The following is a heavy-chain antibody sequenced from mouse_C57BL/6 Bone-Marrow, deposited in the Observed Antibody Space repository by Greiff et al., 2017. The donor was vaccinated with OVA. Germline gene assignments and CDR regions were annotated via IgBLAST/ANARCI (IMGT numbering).Heavy chain of an antibody. Sequence: EVKLVESGGDLVKPGGSLKLSCAASGFTFSSYGMSWVRQTPDKRLEWVATISSGGSYTYYPDSVKGRFTISRDNAKNTLYLQMSSLKSEDTAMYYCARLSITTVVAKKDYWGQGTTLTVSS. J-gene: IGHJ2*01. CDR2: ISSGGSYT. V-gene: IGHV5-6*01. D-gene: IGHD1-1*01. CDR1: GFTFSSYG. CDR3: ARLSITTVVAKKDY.